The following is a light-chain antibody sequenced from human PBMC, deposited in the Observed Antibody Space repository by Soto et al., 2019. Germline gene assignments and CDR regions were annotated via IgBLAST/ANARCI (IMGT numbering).Light chain of an antibody. Sequence: DIQMTQSPSTLSASVGDRVTITCRASQSISSWLAWFQQKPGKVPKLLIYKASSLQSGVPSRFSGSGSGTEFTLTISSLQPEDFATYYCQQYYTHSTFGGGTKVDI. V-gene: IGKV1-5*03. CDR1: QSISSW. J-gene: IGKJ4*01. CDR3: QQYYTHST. CDR2: KAS.